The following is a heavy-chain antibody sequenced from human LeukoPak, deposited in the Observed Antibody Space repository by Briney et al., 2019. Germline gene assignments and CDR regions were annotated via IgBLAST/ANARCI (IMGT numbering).Heavy chain of an antibody. V-gene: IGHV1-58*02. CDR2: IFVGSGNT. Sequence: TSLKVSCKPSGFTFTSSAMRCVRQARGQRLEWIGGIFVGSGNTNYAQKFQERVTITRDMSTSTAYMELSSLRSEDTAVYYCAAGEYDFRGAEYFQHWGQGTLVTASS. CDR3: AAGEYDFRGAEYFQH. J-gene: IGHJ1*01. CDR1: GFTFTSSA. D-gene: IGHD3-3*01.